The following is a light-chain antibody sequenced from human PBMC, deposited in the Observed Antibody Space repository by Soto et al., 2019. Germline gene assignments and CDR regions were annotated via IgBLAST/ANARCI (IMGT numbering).Light chain of an antibody. CDR2: DDN. J-gene: IGLJ2*01. CDR3: SSYAGRITLV. CDR1: RSDVGGYNL. Sequence: QSGLTQTASVSGSPGQSITMSCTGSRSDVGGYNLVSWYQQHPGKAPKLLISDDNKRPSGVSDRFSGSKSGNTASLTISGLQAEDDGYYYCSSYAGRITLVFGGGTKLTVL. V-gene: IGLV2-23*01.